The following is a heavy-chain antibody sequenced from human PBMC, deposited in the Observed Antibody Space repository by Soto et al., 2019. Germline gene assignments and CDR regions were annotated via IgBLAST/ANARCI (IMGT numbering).Heavy chain of an antibody. J-gene: IGHJ4*02. V-gene: IGHV1-69*01. CDR3: ARDRDDYGSGNYYIRIDF. Sequence: QVQLVQSGAEVKKPGSSVKVSCKASGGIFSTYAISWLRQAPGQGLEWMGGIIPIFGTPNYAQRFRGRVTITADESTTTAYMELSRLKSEDTDVYYCARDRDDYGSGNYYIRIDFWGQGTLVTVSS. CDR2: IIPIFGTP. D-gene: IGHD3-10*01. CDR1: GGIFSTYA.